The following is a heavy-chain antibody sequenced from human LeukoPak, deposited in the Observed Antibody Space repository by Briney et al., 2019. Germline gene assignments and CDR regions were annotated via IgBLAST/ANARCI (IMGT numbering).Heavy chain of an antibody. V-gene: IGHV4-34*01. CDR2: INHSGST. J-gene: IGHJ4*02. D-gene: IGHD1-26*01. CDR3: ARVVGAISKYYFDY. Sequence: SETLSLTCAVYGGSFSGYYWSWIRQPPGKGLEWIGEINHSGSTNYNPSLKSRVTISVDTSKNQFSLKLSSVTAADTAVYYCARVVGAISKYYFDYWGQGTLVTVSS. CDR1: GGSFSGYY.